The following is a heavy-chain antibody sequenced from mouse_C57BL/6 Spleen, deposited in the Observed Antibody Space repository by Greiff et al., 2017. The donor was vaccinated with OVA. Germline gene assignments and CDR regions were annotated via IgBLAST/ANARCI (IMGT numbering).Heavy chain of an antibody. Sequence: EVKLVESGPGLVKPSQSLSLTCSVTGYSITSGYYWNWIRQFPGNKLEWMGYISYDGSNNYNPSLKNRISITRDTSKNQFFLKLNSVTTEDTATYYCASYGSSYYFDYWGQGTTLTVSS. D-gene: IGHD1-1*01. CDR1: GYSITSGYY. V-gene: IGHV3-6*01. CDR2: ISYDGSN. CDR3: ASYGSSYYFDY. J-gene: IGHJ2*01.